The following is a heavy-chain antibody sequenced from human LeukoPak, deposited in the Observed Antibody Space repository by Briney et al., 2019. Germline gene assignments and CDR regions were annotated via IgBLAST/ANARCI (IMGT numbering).Heavy chain of an antibody. CDR3: ATYTERGWAGAHDY. CDR2: FDPEDGET. J-gene: IGHJ4*02. Sequence: GASVKVSCKVSGYTLTELSMHWVRQAPGKGLEWMGGFDPEDGETIYAQKFQGRVTMTEDTSTDTAYMELSSLRSEDTAVYYCATYTERGWAGAHDYWGQGTLVTVSS. V-gene: IGHV1-24*01. CDR1: GYTLTELS. D-gene: IGHD1-1*01.